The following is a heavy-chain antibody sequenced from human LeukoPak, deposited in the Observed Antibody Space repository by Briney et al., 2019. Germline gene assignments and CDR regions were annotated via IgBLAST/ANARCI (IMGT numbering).Heavy chain of an antibody. V-gene: IGHV3-23*01. CDR1: GFTFSSYA. Sequence: GGSLRLSCAASGFTFSSYAMSWVRQAPGKGLEWVSAISGSVGSTYYADSVKGRFTLSRDNSKNTLSLQMNSLRAEDTAVYYCATRGTYYLPHDYWGQGTLVTVSS. CDR3: ATRGTYYLPHDY. D-gene: IGHD1-26*01. CDR2: ISGSVGST. J-gene: IGHJ4*02.